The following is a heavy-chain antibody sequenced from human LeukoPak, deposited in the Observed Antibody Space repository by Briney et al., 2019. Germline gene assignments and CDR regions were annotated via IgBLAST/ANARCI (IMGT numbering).Heavy chain of an antibody. CDR1: GGSISSGDYY. CDR3: ARVVAASLDY. CDR2: IYYSGST. Sequence: SETLSLTCTVSGGSISSGDYYWSWIRQPPGKGLEWIGYIYYSGSTYYNPSLKSRVTISVDTSKNQFSLKPSSVTAADTAVYYCARVVAASLDYWGQGTLVTVSS. V-gene: IGHV4-30-4*01. J-gene: IGHJ4*02. D-gene: IGHD6-19*01.